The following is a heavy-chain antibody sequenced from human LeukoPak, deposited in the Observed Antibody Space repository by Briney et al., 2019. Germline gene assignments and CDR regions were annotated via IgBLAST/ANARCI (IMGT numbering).Heavy chain of an antibody. CDR3: ARGGYSSSWEAVNWFDP. Sequence: SETLSLTCSVSGGSISSYYWSWIRQPPGKGLEWIGNIYYSGSTNSNPSLKSRVTISVDKSKKQFSLKLSSVTAADTAVYYCARGGYSSSWEAVNWFDPWGQGTLVTVPS. CDR2: IYYSGST. D-gene: IGHD6-13*01. V-gene: IGHV4-59*01. CDR1: GGSISSYY. J-gene: IGHJ5*02.